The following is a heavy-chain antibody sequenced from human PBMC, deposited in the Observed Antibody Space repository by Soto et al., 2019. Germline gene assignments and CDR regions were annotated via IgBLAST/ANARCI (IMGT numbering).Heavy chain of an antibody. CDR2: IIPIPGIA. CDR3: AIFTYYYDSSGYYHAVDY. D-gene: IGHD3-22*01. Sequence: QVQLVQSGAEVKKPGSSVKVSCKASVGTFSSYTISWVRQAPGQGLEWMGRIIPIPGIANYAQKFQVRVTITADKSTSTAYMELSSLRSEDTAVYYCAIFTYYYDSSGYYHAVDYWGQGPMVTVSS. CDR1: VGTFSSYT. V-gene: IGHV1-69*02. J-gene: IGHJ4*02.